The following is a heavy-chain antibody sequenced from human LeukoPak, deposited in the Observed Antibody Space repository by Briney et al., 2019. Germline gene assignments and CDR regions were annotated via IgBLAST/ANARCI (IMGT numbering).Heavy chain of an antibody. Sequence: SETLSLTCTVSGGSISSYYWSWIRQPAGKGLEWIGRIYTSGSTNYNPSLKSRVTMSVDTSKNQFSLKLSSVTAADTAVYYCARARYYYGSGSYGWFDPWGQGTLVTVSS. CDR3: ARARYYYGSGSYGWFDP. CDR1: GGSISSYY. D-gene: IGHD3-10*01. J-gene: IGHJ5*02. CDR2: IYTSGST. V-gene: IGHV4-4*07.